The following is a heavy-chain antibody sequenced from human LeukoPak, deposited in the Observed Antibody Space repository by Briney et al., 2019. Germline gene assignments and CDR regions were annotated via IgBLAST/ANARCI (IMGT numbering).Heavy chain of an antibody. D-gene: IGHD3-16*01. CDR2: IKHDGSET. V-gene: IGHV3-7*02. J-gene: IGHJ6*02. CDR1: GFTFSSIL. CDR3: AKNGGPHGMDV. Sequence: GGSLRLSCATSGFTFSSILMSWVRQAPGKGLEWVANIKHDGSETNYVDSVKGRFTISRDNAKNSLHLQTNSLRVEDTAVYYCAKNGGPHGMDVWGQGTTVTVSS.